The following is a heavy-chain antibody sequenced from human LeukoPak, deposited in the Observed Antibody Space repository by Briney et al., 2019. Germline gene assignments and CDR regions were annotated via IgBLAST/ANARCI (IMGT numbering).Heavy chain of an antibody. D-gene: IGHD1-26*01. CDR1: GFTFSSYS. CDR2: ISSSSSYI. V-gene: IGHV3-21*01. Sequence: PGGSLRLPCAASGFTFSSYSMNWVRQAPGKGLEWVSSISSSSSYIYYADSVKGRFTISRDNAKNSLYLQMNRLSAEDTAVYYCARDQLVGVRDYMDVWGKGTTVTVSS. CDR3: ARDQLVGVRDYMDV. J-gene: IGHJ6*03.